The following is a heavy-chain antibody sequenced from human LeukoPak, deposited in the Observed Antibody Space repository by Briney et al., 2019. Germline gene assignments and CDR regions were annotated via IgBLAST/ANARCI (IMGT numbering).Heavy chain of an antibody. V-gene: IGHV1-69*06. CDR1: GGTFSSYA. D-gene: IGHD5-12*01. CDR3: ARGLSGYDSDYYYYMDV. Sequence: SVKVSCKASGGTFSSYAISWVRQAPGQGLEWMGGIIPIFGTANYAQKFQGRVTITADKSTSTAYMELSSLRSEDTAVYYCARGLSGYDSDYYYYMDVWGKGTTVTISS. J-gene: IGHJ6*03. CDR2: IIPIFGTA.